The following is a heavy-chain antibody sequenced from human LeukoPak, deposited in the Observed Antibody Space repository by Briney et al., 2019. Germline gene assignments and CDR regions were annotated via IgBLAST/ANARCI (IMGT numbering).Heavy chain of an antibody. CDR2: ISSRSTVI. CDR3: AREAVAGRGFDY. CDR1: GFTFSTYS. D-gene: IGHD6-19*01. Sequence: PGGSLRLSCAASGFTFSTYSMTWVRQAPGKGLEGVSYISSRSTVIYYAASLRGRFTISKDNAKNSLYLQVNSLRVEDTALYFCAREAVAGRGFDYWGQGALVTASS. J-gene: IGHJ4*02. V-gene: IGHV3-48*01.